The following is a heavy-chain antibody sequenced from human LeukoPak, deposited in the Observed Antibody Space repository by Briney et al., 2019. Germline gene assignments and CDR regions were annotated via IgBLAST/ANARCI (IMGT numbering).Heavy chain of an antibody. CDR3: AKDRGAANWSYY. V-gene: IGHV4-39*07. D-gene: IGHD1-1*01. J-gene: IGHJ4*02. Sequence: SEPLSLTCTVSGGSIISNTYYLAWVRQPPGKGLEWIGSIYYGGGTYYNPSLKSRVTISLDTSKNQFSLRLSSVPAADTAVYYCAKDRGAANWSYYWGQGNLLTVSS. CDR2: IYYGGGT. CDR1: GGSIISNTYY.